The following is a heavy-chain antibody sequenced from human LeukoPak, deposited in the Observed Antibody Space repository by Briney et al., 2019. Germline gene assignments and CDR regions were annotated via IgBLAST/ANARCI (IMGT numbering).Heavy chain of an antibody. CDR1: GYIFTSYW. J-gene: IGHJ4*02. V-gene: IGHV5-51*01. CDR2: IYPGDSDT. D-gene: IGHD5-24*01. CDR3: ARQGGLQSIY. Sequence: GASLKISCQGSGYIFTSYWIGWVRQLPGKGLEWMGIIYPGDSDTSYSPSFQGQVTTSADKSISTAYLQWSSLKASDTAMYYCARQGGLQSIYWGQGTLVTVSS.